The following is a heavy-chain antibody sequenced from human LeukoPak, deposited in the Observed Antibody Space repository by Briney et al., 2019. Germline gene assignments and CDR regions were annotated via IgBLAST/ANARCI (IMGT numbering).Heavy chain of an antibody. D-gene: IGHD3-3*01. CDR1: GYTFTSYG. CDR2: ISAYNGNT. V-gene: IGHV1-18*01. J-gene: IGHJ6*04. CDR3: AKDTSDFWSGYYFHV. Sequence: ASVKVSCKASGYTFTSYGISWVRQAPGQGLEWMGWISAYNGNTNYAQKLQGRVTITTDKSTSTAYMELRSLRSDDTAVYYCAKDTSDFWSGYYFHVWGKGTTVSVSS.